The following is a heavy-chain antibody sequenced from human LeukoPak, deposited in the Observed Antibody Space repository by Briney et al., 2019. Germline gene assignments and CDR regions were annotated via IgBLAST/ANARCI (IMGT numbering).Heavy chain of an antibody. V-gene: IGHV4-30-4*08. D-gene: IGHD5-18*01. CDR3: ARDRGQYTYGVI. J-gene: IGHJ4*02. CDR1: GSSISAYY. CDR2: IYYSGTT. Sequence: SETLSLTCTVSGSSISAYYWTWIRQPPGKGLEWIAYIYYSGTTYYNPSLKSRVTISVDTSKNQFSLKLTSVTAADTAVYYCARDRGQYTYGVIWGQGTLVTVSS.